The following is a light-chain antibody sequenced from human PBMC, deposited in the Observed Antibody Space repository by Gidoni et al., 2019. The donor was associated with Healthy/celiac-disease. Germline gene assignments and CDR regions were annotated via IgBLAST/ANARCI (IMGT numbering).Light chain of an antibody. CDR2: SVA. V-gene: IGKV2-30*01. CDR1: QPLVNTDGNTF. CDR3: RQGYRWPPT. J-gene: IGKJ1*01. Sequence: DVVRTQSPHSLPVTLGQPASISCRSSQPLVNTDGNTFLIWCQQRPGQSPRRLVYSVANRDSGVPDGFSGSGSGTNFTLTISRVEAEDVGVYYCRQGYRWPPTCGQGTKVEIK.